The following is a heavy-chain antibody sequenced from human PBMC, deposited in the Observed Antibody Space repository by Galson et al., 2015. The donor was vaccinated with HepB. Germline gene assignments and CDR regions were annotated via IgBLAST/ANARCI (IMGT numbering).Heavy chain of an antibody. J-gene: IGHJ2*01. Sequence: SLRLSCAASGFTFSSYSMNWVRQAPGKGLEWVSYISSSSSTIYYADSVKGRFTISRDNAKNSLYLQMNSLRAEDTAVYYCARDLIAVAGMKERVWYFDLWGRGTLVTVSS. V-gene: IGHV3-48*01. CDR2: ISSSSSTI. D-gene: IGHD6-19*01. CDR1: GFTFSSYS. CDR3: ARDLIAVAGMKERVWYFDL.